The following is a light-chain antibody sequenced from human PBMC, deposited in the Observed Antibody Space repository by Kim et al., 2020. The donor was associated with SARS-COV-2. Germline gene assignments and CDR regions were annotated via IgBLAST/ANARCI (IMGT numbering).Light chain of an antibody. CDR3: SSFTISNTLV. CDR2: DVT. Sequence: GQTITLSCTGTSNDVGSYDYVSWYRQHPGKAPKLMIYDVTKRPSGVSHRSAGTTSGNAASLTISGLQAEEEADYYCSSFTISNTLVFGGGTKVTVL. J-gene: IGLJ3*02. CDR1: SNDVGSYDY. V-gene: IGLV2-14*04.